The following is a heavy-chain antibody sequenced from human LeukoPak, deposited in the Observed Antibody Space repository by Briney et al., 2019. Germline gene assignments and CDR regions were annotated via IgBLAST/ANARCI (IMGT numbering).Heavy chain of an antibody. CDR1: GYTFTGYY. J-gene: IGHJ4*02. CDR3: ARDPPYYYDSSGHYYFDY. V-gene: IGHV1-2*02. Sequence: ASVKVSCKASGYTFTGYYMHWVRQAPGQGLEWMGWINPNSGGTNYAQKFQGRVTMTRDTSISTAYMELSRLRSDDTAVYYCARDPPYYYDSSGHYYFDYWGQGTLVTVSS. D-gene: IGHD3-22*01. CDR2: INPNSGGT.